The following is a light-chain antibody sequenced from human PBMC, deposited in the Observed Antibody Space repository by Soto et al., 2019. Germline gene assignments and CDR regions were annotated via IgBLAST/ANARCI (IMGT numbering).Light chain of an antibody. CDR2: GAS. Sequence: EIVMTQSPATLSVSPGERATLSCRASQSVSTNLAWYQQKPGQAPRLLIYGASTRAPGIPARFSGSGSGTEFTLTISSLQSADFAVYYCQQSNNWPPFTFGPGTKVDIK. CDR1: QSVSTN. V-gene: IGKV3-15*01. CDR3: QQSNNWPPFT. J-gene: IGKJ3*01.